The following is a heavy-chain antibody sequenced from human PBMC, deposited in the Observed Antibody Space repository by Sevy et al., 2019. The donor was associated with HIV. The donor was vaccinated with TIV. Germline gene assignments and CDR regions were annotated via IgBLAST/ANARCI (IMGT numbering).Heavy chain of an antibody. D-gene: IGHD2-8*01. J-gene: IGHJ4*02. Sequence: GGSLRLSCAVSGFNFNIYSMTWVRQAPGKGLEWVSTLSFGCGKINYADSVKGRFIISRDDSKNTLYLKMNSLRAEDTAVYYCAREGCTRPHDYWGQGTLVTVSS. CDR1: GFNFNIYS. CDR3: AREGCTRPHDY. V-gene: IGHV3-23*01. CDR2: LSFGCGKI.